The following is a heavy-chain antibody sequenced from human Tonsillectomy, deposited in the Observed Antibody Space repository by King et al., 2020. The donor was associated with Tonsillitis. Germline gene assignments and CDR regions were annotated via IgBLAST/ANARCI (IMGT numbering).Heavy chain of an antibody. CDR1: GFIFSDHY. V-gene: IGHV3-11*01. J-gene: IGHJ3*02. CDR3: ARVLWGSAAFDI. D-gene: IGHD7-27*01. CDR2: ISSRGVTI. Sequence: VQLVESGGGLVKPGGSLRLSCAASGFIFSDHYMSWIRQAPGGGLECVSSISSRGVTIDYADSVKGRFTISRDNAKNSLYLQMNSLRADDTAMYYCARVLWGSAAFDIWGPGILVSVSS.